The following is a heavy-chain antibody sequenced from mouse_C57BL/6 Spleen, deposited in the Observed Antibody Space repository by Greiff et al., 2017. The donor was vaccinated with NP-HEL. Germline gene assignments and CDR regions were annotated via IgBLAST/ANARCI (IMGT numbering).Heavy chain of an antibody. CDR2: INPGSGGT. CDR3: ARSLQLGLDY. D-gene: IGHD4-1*02. Sequence: VKLQESGAELVRPGTSVKVSCKASGYAFTNYLIEWVKQRPGQGLEWIGVINPGSGGTNYNEKFKGKATLTADKSSSTAYMQLSSLTSEDSAVYFCARSLQLGLDYWGQGTTLTVSS. V-gene: IGHV1-54*01. J-gene: IGHJ2*01. CDR1: GYAFTNYL.